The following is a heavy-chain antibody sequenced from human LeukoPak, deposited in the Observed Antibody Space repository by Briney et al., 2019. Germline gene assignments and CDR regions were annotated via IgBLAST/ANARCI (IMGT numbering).Heavy chain of an antibody. V-gene: IGHV1-69*05. J-gene: IGHJ4*02. D-gene: IGHD4-17*01. Sequence: SVKVSCKASGGTFSSYAISWVRQAPGQGLEWMGGIIPIFGTANYAQKFQGRVTITTDESTSTAYMELSSLRSEDTAVYYCARVDVTVTTRFDSWGQGTLVTVSS. CDR3: ARVDVTVTTRFDS. CDR2: IIPIFGTA. CDR1: GGTFSSYA.